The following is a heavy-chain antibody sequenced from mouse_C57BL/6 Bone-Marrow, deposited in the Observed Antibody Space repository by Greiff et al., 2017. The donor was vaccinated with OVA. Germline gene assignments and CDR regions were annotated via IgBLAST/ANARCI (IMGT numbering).Heavy chain of an antibody. V-gene: IGHV5-4*01. J-gene: IGHJ1*03. D-gene: IGHD2-4*01. CDR2: ISDGGSYT. Sequence: EVKLMESGGGLVKPGGSLKLSCAASGFTFSSYAMSWVRQTPEKRLEWVATISDGGSYTYYPDNVKGRFPISRDNAKNNLYLQMSHLKSEDTAMYYCARDFYDYDGWYFDVWGTGTTVTVSS. CDR1: GFTFSSYA. CDR3: ARDFYDYDGWYFDV.